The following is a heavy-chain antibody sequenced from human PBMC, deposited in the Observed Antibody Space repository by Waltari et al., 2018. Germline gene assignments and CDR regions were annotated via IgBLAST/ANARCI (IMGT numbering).Heavy chain of an antibody. V-gene: IGHV3-15*01. D-gene: IGHD2-2*01. J-gene: IGHJ6*02. Sequence: EVQLVESGGGLVKPGGSLRLSCAASGFTFSNAWMSWVRQAPGKGLEWVGRIKSKTDGGTTDYAAPVKGRFTISRDDSKNTLYLQMNSLKTEDTAVYYCTTRLGYCSSTSCIAYYYYYGMDVWGQGTTVTVSS. CDR2: IKSKTDGGTT. CDR1: GFTFSNAW. CDR3: TTRLGYCSSTSCIAYYYYYGMDV.